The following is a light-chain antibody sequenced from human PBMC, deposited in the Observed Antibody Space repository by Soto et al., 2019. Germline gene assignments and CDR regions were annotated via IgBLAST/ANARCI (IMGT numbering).Light chain of an antibody. CDR3: QQYNNWWT. Sequence: EIVLTQSPDTLSLSPWERATLSCRASQSVSSSYLAWYQHKRGQAPRLLIYGASSRATGIPDRFSGSGSGTEFTLTISSLQSEDFAVYYCQQYNNWWTFGQGTKVDIK. V-gene: IGKV3-20*01. J-gene: IGKJ1*01. CDR2: GAS. CDR1: QSVSSSY.